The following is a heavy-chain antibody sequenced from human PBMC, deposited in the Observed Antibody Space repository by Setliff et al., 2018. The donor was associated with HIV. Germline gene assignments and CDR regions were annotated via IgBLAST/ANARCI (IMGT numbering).Heavy chain of an antibody. J-gene: IGHJ4*02. D-gene: IGHD3-22*01. V-gene: IGHV4-4*09. Sequence: KTSETLSLTCSVSGDSISNYYWSWVRQPPGKGLEWIGHIYTTGSTNYNPSIKSRVTMSVDTSKNQSSLKLSSVTAADTAVYYCAITPLYYDISGYYWPLNDYWGQGTLVTVSS. CDR2: IYTTGST. CDR1: GDSISNYY. CDR3: AITPLYYDISGYYWPLNDY.